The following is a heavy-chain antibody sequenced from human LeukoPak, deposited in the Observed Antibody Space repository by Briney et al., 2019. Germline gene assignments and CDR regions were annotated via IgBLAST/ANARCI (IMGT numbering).Heavy chain of an antibody. Sequence: ASVKVSCKASGGTFSSYAISWVRQAPGRGLEWMGGIIPIFGTANYAQKFQGRVTITTDESTSTAYMELSSLRSEDTAVYYCARDRGGRGYSYGEYYFDYWGQGTLVTVSS. J-gene: IGHJ4*02. CDR1: GGTFSSYA. CDR3: ARDRGGRGYSYGEYYFDY. D-gene: IGHD5-18*01. CDR2: IIPIFGTA. V-gene: IGHV1-69*05.